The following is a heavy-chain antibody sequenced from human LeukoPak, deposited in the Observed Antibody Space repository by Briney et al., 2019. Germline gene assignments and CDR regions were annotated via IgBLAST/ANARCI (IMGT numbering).Heavy chain of an antibody. CDR3: AKVPGYYGSGTYYFDY. D-gene: IGHD3-10*01. V-gene: IGHV3-23*01. J-gene: IGHJ4*02. CDR2: ISGSGGST. CDR1: GFTFSSYG. Sequence: GGTLRLSCAASGFTFSSYGMSWVRQAPGKGLEWVSAISGSGGSTYYADSVKGRFTISGDNSKNTLYLQMNSLRAEDTAVYYCAKVPGYYGSGTYYFDYWGQGTLVTVSS.